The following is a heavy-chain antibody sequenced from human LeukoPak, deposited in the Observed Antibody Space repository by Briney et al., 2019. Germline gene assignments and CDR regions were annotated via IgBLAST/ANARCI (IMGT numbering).Heavy chain of an antibody. CDR3: ARVASSVDDY. CDR1: GFTLSNHW. Sequence: GGSLRLSCAASGFTLSNHWMDWVRQPPGKGLVWVSRISTDGTTTIYADSVKGRFTISKDDAKNTLYLQMNSLRAEDTAVYYCARVASSVDDYWGQGTLVTVSS. D-gene: IGHD6-19*01. V-gene: IGHV3-74*01. J-gene: IGHJ4*02. CDR2: ISTDGTTT.